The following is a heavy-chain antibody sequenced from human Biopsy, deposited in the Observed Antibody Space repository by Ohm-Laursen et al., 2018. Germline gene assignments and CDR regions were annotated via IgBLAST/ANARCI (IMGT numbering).Heavy chain of an antibody. V-gene: IGHV4-4*07. J-gene: IGHJ4*02. Sequence: GTLSLTCAVSGGSISSDWWSWIRQPAGKGLEWIGRIYTSGSPNYNLSLESRVTMSVDTSKNQFSLKLSSLTAADTAIYYCGNEVYGRDYWGQGARVTVSS. CDR1: GGSISSDW. D-gene: IGHD4-17*01. CDR3: GNEVYGRDY. CDR2: IYTSGSP.